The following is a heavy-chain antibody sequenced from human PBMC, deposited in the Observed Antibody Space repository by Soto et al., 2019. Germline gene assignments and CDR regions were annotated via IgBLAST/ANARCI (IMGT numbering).Heavy chain of an antibody. V-gene: IGHV1-8*02. D-gene: IGHD2-15*01. J-gene: IGHJ4*02. CDR1: GYTFTSYG. CDR3: ARVMLGGHSDY. CDR2: MNPNSGNT. Sequence: ASVKVSCKASGYTFTSYGIKWVRQAPGQGLEWMGWMNPNSGNTGYAQKFQGRVTMTRNTSIRTAYIDLSSLSSDDTAVYYCARVMLGGHSDYWGQGTLVTVSS.